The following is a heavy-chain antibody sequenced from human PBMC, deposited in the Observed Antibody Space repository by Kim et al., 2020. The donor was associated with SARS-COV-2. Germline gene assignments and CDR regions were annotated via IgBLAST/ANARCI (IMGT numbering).Heavy chain of an antibody. V-gene: IGHV1-69*13. Sequence: SVKVSCKASGGTFSSYAISWVRQAPGQGLEWIGGIIPIFGTANYAQKFQGRVTITADESTSTAYMELSSLRSEDTAVYYCARGNYGSGSYYMDRYYYYGMDVWGQGTTVTVSS. CDR2: IIPIFGTA. CDR3: ARGNYGSGSYYMDRYYYYGMDV. CDR1: GGTFSSYA. J-gene: IGHJ6*02. D-gene: IGHD3-10*01.